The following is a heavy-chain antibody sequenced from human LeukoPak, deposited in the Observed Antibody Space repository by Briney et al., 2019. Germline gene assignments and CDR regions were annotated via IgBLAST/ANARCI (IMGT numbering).Heavy chain of an antibody. J-gene: IGHJ4*02. CDR1: GFTFSDAG. V-gene: IGHV3-21*01. CDR2: FSSDGSYI. CDR3: ARDHGRGSTDYFDY. Sequence: GGSLRLSCAVSGFTFSDAGMSWVRQAPGKGLEWVSSFSSDGSYIYYADSVKGRFSISRDTAKNSLYLQMNSLGVDDTAVYYCARDHGRGSTDYFDYWGQGTLVTVSS. D-gene: IGHD3-10*01.